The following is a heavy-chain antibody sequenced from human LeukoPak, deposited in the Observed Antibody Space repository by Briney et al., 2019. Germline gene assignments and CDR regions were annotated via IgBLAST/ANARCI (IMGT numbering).Heavy chain of an antibody. D-gene: IGHD3-22*01. CDR3: ARHSKYYYDSSGSYVGYFQH. CDR2: IYYSGST. CDR1: GGSVSSGSYY. V-gene: IGHV4-61*01. J-gene: IGHJ1*01. Sequence: SETLSLTCTVSGGSVSSGSYYWSWIRQPPGKGLEWIGYIYYSGSTNYNPSLKSRVTISVDTSKNQFSLKLSSVTAADTAVYYCARHSKYYYDSSGSYVGYFQHWGQGTLVTVSS.